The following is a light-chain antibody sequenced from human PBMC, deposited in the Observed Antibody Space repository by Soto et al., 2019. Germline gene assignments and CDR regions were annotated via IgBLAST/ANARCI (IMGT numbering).Light chain of an antibody. CDR2: DAS. CDR3: QQYDNLPLT. CDR1: QDISNY. V-gene: IGKV1-33*01. Sequence: DIQMTQSPSSLSASVGDRVTITCQASQDISNYLNWYQQKPGKAPKLLIYDASNLETGVPSRFSGSGSGTYFTFTISSLQPEDIATYHCQQYDNLPLTFGGGTKVEIK. J-gene: IGKJ4*01.